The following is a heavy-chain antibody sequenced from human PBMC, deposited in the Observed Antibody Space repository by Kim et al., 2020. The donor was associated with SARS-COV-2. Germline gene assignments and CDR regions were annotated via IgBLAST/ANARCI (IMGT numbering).Heavy chain of an antibody. CDR3: ARDIPSLRNWFERDAFDI. CDR2: IWYDGSNK. D-gene: IGHD3-10*01. CDR1: GFTFSSYG. Sequence: GGSLRLSCAASGFTFSSYGMHWVRQAPGKGLEWVAVIWYDGSNKYYADSVKGRFTISRDNSKNTLYLQMNSLRAEDTAVYYCARDIPSLRNWFERDAFDIWGQGTMVTVSS. J-gene: IGHJ3*02. V-gene: IGHV3-33*01.